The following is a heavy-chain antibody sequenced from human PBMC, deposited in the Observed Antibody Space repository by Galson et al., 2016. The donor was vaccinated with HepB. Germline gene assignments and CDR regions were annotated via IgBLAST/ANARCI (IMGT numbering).Heavy chain of an antibody. V-gene: IGHV3-30*18. CDR1: GFIFRTYG. CDR3: AKSKDQESVVVLPPRNYALDV. Sequence: SLRLSCAASGFIFRTYGMHWVRQAPGKGLEWVAIISYDGFNKYYADSVKGRFTISRDNSKNTLYLQMNSLRPEDTAVYSCAKSKDQESVVVLPPRNYALDVWGQGTTVTVSS. CDR2: ISYDGFNK. J-gene: IGHJ6*02. D-gene: IGHD2-2*01.